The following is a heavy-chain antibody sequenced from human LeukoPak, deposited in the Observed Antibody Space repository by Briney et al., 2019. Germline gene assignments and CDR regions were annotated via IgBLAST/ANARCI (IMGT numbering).Heavy chain of an antibody. D-gene: IGHD3-3*01. CDR3: ARVPYYDFWSGYSQGLYYFDY. Sequence: SETLSLTCAVYGGSFSGYHWSWIRQPPGKGLEWIGEINHSGSTNYNPSLKSRVTISVDTSKNQFSLKLSSVTAADTAVYYCARVPYYDFWSGYSQGLYYFDYWGQGTLVTVSS. V-gene: IGHV4-34*01. CDR2: INHSGST. J-gene: IGHJ4*02. CDR1: GGSFSGYH.